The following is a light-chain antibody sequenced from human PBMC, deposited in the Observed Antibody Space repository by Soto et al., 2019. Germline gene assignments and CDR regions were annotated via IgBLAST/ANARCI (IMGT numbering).Light chain of an antibody. V-gene: IGLV2-14*01. CDR1: SSDVGGYNY. CDR2: DVN. CDR3: SSYSTTSFFV. Sequence: QSVLTQPASVSGSPGQSITISCTGTSSDVGGYNYVSWYQQYPGKAPQLMIFDVNDRPSGFFYRFSGSKSGNTASLTISGLQAEDEAHYYCSSYSTTSFFVFGTGTKVTVL. J-gene: IGLJ1*01.